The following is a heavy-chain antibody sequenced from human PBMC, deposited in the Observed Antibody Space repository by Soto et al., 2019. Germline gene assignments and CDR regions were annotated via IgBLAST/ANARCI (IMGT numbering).Heavy chain of an antibody. V-gene: IGHV1-8*01. Sequence: ASVKVSCKASGYTFTSYDINWVRQATGQGLEWMGWMNPNSGNTGYAQKFQGRVTMTRNTSISTAYMELSSQRSEVTAVYYCARPELSESGYDPLPRDYWGQGTLVTVSS. CDR3: ARPELSESGYDPLPRDY. J-gene: IGHJ4*02. D-gene: IGHD5-12*01. CDR1: GYTFTSYD. CDR2: MNPNSGNT.